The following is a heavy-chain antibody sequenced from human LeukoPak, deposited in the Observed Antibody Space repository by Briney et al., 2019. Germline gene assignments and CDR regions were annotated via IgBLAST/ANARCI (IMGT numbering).Heavy chain of an antibody. J-gene: IGHJ4*02. Sequence: SETLSLTCAVYGGSFSGYYWSWIRQPPGKGLEWIGEINHSGSINYNPSLKSRVTISVDTSKNQFSLKLSSVTAADTAVYYCARDIGGSGWYVIDYWGQGTLVTVSS. CDR2: INHSGSI. CDR1: GGSFSGYY. V-gene: IGHV4-34*01. CDR3: ARDIGGSGWYVIDY. D-gene: IGHD6-19*01.